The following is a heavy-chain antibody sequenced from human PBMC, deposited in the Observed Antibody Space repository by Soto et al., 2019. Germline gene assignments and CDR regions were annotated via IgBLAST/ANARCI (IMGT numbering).Heavy chain of an antibody. V-gene: IGHV3-33*01. CDR1: GFTFSSYG. J-gene: IGHJ6*02. D-gene: IGHD3-10*01. CDR2: IWYDGSNK. Sequence: PGGSLRLSCAASGFTFSSYGMHWVRQAPGKGLEWVAVIWYDGSNKYYADSVKGRFTISRDNSKNTLYLQMNSLRAEDTAVYYCASMRHTMVRGLLRYYGMDVWGQGTTVTVSS. CDR3: ASMRHTMVRGLLRYYGMDV.